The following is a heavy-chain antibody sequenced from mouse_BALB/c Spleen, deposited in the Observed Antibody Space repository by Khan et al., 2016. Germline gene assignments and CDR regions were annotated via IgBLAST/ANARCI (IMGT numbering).Heavy chain of an antibody. CDR3: NAIYYGSDVYFDY. CDR2: IDPENGDT. Sequence: VQLQQSGAELVRSGASVKLSCTASVFNIKDYYMHWVKQRPEQGLEWIGWIDPENGDTEYAPKFQGKATMTADTSSNAAYLQFSSLPSEDSAVYYCNAIYYGSDVYFDYWGQGTTLTVSS. J-gene: IGHJ2*01. D-gene: IGHD1-1*01. V-gene: IGHV14-4*02. CDR1: VFNIKDYY.